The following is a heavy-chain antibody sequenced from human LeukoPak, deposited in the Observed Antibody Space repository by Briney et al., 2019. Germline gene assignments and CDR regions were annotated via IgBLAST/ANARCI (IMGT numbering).Heavy chain of an antibody. CDR3: ARTGSSWPLYYYYYMDV. J-gene: IGHJ6*03. CDR2: VSDSGST. Sequence: SETLSLTCTVSGGSISSHYWSWIRQPPGKGLEWIGYVSDSGSTNYNPSLRSRVTVSVDTSKDQFSLKLTSVTAADTAVYYCARTGSSWPLYYYYYMDVWGKGTTVTVSS. CDR1: GGSISSHY. V-gene: IGHV4-59*11. D-gene: IGHD6-13*01.